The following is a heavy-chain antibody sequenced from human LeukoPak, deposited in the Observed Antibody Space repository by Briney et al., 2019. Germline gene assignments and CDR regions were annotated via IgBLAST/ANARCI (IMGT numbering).Heavy chain of an antibody. CDR1: GFTFSDYY. J-gene: IGHJ4*02. CDR2: ISSSGSTI. D-gene: IGHD5-24*01. CDR3: ARVLRDGYNYVFDY. V-gene: IGHV3-11*01. Sequence: GGSPRLSCAASGFTFSDYYMSWIRQAPGKGLEWVSYISSSGSTIYYADSVKGRFTISRDNAKNSLYLQMNSLRAEDTAVYYCARVLRDGYNYVFDYWGQGTLVTVSS.